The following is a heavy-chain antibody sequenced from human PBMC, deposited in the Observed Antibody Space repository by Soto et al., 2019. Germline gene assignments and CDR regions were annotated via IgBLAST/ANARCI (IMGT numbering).Heavy chain of an antibody. D-gene: IGHD6-6*01. J-gene: IGHJ6*02. CDR3: ATQLGGHYYYGMDV. CDR2: IYHSGST. CDR1: GGSISSSNW. Sequence: QVQLQESGPGLVKPSGTLYLSCSVYGGSISSSNWRSWVRQPPGKGLEWIGEIYHSGSTNYNPSLKSRVTISVDKSKNQFSLKLSSVTAADKAVYYCATQLGGHYYYGMDVWGQGTTVTVSS. V-gene: IGHV4-4*02.